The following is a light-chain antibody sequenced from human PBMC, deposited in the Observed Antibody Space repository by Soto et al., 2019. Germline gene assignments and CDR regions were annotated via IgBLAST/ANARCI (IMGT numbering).Light chain of an antibody. CDR1: STDIGFYDF. CDR2: EVS. Sequence: QSALTQPASVSGSPGQSTTISCTGSSTDIGFYDFVSWYQQQPGKAPRLVIYEVSGRPSGISVRFSGSKSGNTASLTISGLQADDEGDYYCSSYTKTTTAYVFGTGTKVTVL. J-gene: IGLJ1*01. V-gene: IGLV2-14*01. CDR3: SSYTKTTTAYV.